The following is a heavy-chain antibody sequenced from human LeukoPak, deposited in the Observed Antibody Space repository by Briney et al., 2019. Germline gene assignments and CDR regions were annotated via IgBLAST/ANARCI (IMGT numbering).Heavy chain of an antibody. CDR3: ARDLGQYYDTSDNWFDP. CDR1: GFTFSSYS. J-gene: IGHJ5*02. D-gene: IGHD3-22*01. CDR2: IRSSSRTI. Sequence: GGSLRLSCAASGFTFSSYSMNWVRRAPGKGLEWLSYIRSSSRTIYYADSVKGRFTISRDNAKNSLYLQMNSLRAEDTAVYYCARDLGQYYDTSDNWFDPWGQGTLVTVSS. V-gene: IGHV3-48*01.